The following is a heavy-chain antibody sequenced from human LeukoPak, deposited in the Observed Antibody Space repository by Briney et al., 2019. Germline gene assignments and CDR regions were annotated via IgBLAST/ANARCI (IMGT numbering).Heavy chain of an antibody. Sequence: SETLSLTCTVSGGSISSHYWSWIRQPPGKGLEWIGYIYYSGSTNYNPSLKSRVTISVDTSKNQFSLKLSSVTAADTAVYYCARSMVRGVIINWFDPWGQGTLVTVSS. CDR3: ARSMVRGVIINWFDP. CDR2: IYYSGST. CDR1: GGSISSHY. J-gene: IGHJ5*02. D-gene: IGHD3-10*01. V-gene: IGHV4-59*11.